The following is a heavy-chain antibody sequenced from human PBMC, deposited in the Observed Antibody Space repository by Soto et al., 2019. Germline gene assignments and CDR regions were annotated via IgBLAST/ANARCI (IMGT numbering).Heavy chain of an antibody. CDR2: IYYSGST. J-gene: IGHJ4*02. CDR3: ARGPEEFDY. CDR1: GGCISSYY. V-gene: IGHV4-59*08. Sequence: SETLSLTCTVSGGCISSYYWSWIRQPPGKGLEWIGYIYYSGSTNYNPSLKSRVTISVDTSKNQFSLKLSSVTAADTAVYYCARGPEEFDYWGQGTLVTVSS.